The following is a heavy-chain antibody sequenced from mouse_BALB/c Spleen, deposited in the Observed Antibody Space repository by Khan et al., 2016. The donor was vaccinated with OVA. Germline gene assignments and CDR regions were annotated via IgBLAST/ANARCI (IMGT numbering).Heavy chain of an antibody. Sequence: QIQLVQSGPELKKPGETVKISCRASGYTFTNNGMNWVKQAPGKGLKWMGWINTYTGEPTYADDFKGRFAFSLETSASTAFLQINNLKNEDTATYFWARVGYSGTMDYWGQGTSVTVSS. V-gene: IGHV9-3-1*01. J-gene: IGHJ4*01. CDR3: ARVGYSGTMDY. D-gene: IGHD2-14*01. CDR2: INTYTGEP. CDR1: GYTFTNNG.